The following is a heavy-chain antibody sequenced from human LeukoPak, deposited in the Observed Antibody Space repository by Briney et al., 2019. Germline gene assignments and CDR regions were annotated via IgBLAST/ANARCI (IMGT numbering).Heavy chain of an antibody. D-gene: IGHD3-10*01. V-gene: IGHV1-18*01. Sequence: ASVKVSCKASGYTFTSYGISWVRQAPGQGLEWMGWISACNGNTNYAQKLQGRVTMTTDTSTSTAYMELRSLRSDDTAVYYCARDQEAKLLWFGELSYWGQGTLVTVSS. CDR2: ISACNGNT. CDR3: ARDQEAKLLWFGELSY. J-gene: IGHJ4*02. CDR1: GYTFTSYG.